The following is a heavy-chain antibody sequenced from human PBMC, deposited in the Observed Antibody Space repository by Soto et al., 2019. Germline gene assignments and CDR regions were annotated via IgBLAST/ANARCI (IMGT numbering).Heavy chain of an antibody. J-gene: IGHJ4*02. CDR2: IVNHGNDR. CDR3: ARDDDYEANGLDY. D-gene: IGHD4-17*01. Sequence: QVHLVESGGGVVQPGRSLRLSCVGSGFTFSRYGMHWVRQAPGGGLEWVAVIVNHGNDRDYADSVKGRFAISRDNSKNTLYLQMDNLGVEDTATYYCARDDDYEANGLDYWGQGTLVTVSS. V-gene: IGHV3-33*01. CDR1: GFTFSRYG.